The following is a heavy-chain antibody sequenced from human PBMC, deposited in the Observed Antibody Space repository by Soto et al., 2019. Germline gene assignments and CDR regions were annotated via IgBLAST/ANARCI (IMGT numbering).Heavy chain of an antibody. Sequence: QVQLVESGGGVVQPGRSLRLSCAASGFTFSSYAMHWVRQAPGKGLEWVAVISYDGSNKYYADSVKGRFTISRDNSKNPLYRQVNGLRSEDTAVYYCASGPAGVGAFDFWGQETMVTVSS. CDR3: ASGPAGVGAFDF. J-gene: IGHJ3*01. D-gene: IGHD1-26*01. CDR2: ISYDGSNK. V-gene: IGHV3-30-3*01. CDR1: GFTFSSYA.